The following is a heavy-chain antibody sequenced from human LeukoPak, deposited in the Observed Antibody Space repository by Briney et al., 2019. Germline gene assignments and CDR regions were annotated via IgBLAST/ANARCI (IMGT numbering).Heavy chain of an antibody. CDR3: AGHHPRNTVDF. D-gene: IGHD2/OR15-2a*01. J-gene: IGHJ4*02. CDR2: ISDIGSI. CDR1: GGSISSYY. V-gene: IGHV4-59*08. Sequence: SETLSPTCTVSGGSISSYYWSWIRQPPGKGLEWIAYISDIGSINYNPSLKSRVTISLDTSKNQFSLKLSSVAAADTAVYYCAGHHPRNTVDFWGQGTLVTVSS.